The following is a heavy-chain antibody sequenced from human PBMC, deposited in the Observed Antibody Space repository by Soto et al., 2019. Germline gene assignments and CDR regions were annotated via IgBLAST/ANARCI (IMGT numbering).Heavy chain of an antibody. CDR3: ARSAILVVPAAMYFDY. CDR1: GGSISSGGYY. Sequence: QVQLQESGPGLVKPSQTLSLTCTVTVSGGSISSGGYYWSWIRQHPGKGLEWIGYIYYSGSPSYNPSLKILVTISVDTSKNQFSLKLSSVTAADTAVYYCARSAILVVPAAMYFDYWGQGTLVTVSS. D-gene: IGHD2-2*01. J-gene: IGHJ4*02. CDR2: IYYSGSP. V-gene: IGHV4-31*01.